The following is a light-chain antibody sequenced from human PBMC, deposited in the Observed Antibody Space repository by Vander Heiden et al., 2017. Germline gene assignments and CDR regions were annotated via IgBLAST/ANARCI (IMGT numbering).Light chain of an antibody. CDR2: ETN. J-gene: IGLJ2*01. V-gene: IGLV1-51*02. CDR3: GTWDSSLSAWV. Sequence: QSVLTQPPSVSAAPGQKVTVPCSGSTSNISNNYVSWYQQLPGTAPKLLIYETNKRASGIPDRFSGSKSGTSATLGITGLQTGDEADYYCGTWDSSLSAWVFGGGTKLTVL. CDR1: TSNISNNY.